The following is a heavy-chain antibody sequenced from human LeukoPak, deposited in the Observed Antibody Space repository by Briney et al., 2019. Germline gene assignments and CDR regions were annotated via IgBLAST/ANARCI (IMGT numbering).Heavy chain of an antibody. CDR2: IYDSGKT. CDR3: ANHYSGNIDY. Sequence: PSGTLSLTCSVSGDSIRKDNWWTWVRRSPGKGLEWLGEIYDSGKTNYHPSLRSRIAISIDTAKRQFSLELTAVTAADTAVYYCANHYSGNIDYWGQGTLVTVSS. D-gene: IGHD1-26*01. V-gene: IGHV4-4*02. CDR1: GDSIRKDNW. J-gene: IGHJ4*02.